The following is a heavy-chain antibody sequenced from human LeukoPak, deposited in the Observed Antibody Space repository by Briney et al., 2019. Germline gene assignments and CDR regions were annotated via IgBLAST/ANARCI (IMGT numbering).Heavy chain of an antibody. D-gene: IGHD4-17*01. J-gene: IGHJ4*02. CDR2: IRNKANSYAT. CDR1: GFTFSGSN. Sequence: PGGSLRLSCAASGFTFSGSNMHWVRQASGKGLEWVGRIRNKANSYATADAESVKGRFTISRDDSKNAVYLQMNSLKTEDTAVDYCSGQPNYGDYPNWGQGALVTVSS. CDR3: SGQPNYGDYPN. V-gene: IGHV3-73*01.